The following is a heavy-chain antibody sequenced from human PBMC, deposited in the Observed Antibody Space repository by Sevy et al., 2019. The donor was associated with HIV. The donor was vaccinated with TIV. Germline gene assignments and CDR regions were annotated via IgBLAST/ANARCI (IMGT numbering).Heavy chain of an antibody. Sequence: GESLKISCAASGFTFISYTMSWVRQAPGKGLEWVSSISAGGGSTYYADSVKGRFTISRDNSRSTVSLQMNSLEPADTALYDCAKEHISGDDWGQGTLVTVSS. CDR3: AKEHISGDD. D-gene: IGHD3-22*01. V-gene: IGHV3-23*01. CDR1: GFTFISYT. CDR2: ISAGGGST. J-gene: IGHJ4*02.